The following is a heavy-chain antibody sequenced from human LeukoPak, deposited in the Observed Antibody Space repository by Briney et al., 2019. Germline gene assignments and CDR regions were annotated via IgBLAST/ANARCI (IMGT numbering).Heavy chain of an antibody. Sequence: QPGGSLRLSCAASGFTFSSYGMHWVRQAPGEWLEWVAVIWYDGSNKYYADSVKGRFTVSRDNSKNTLYLQMNSLRAEDTAVYYCARAGDLKYFDYWGQGTLVTVSS. CDR2: IWYDGSNK. D-gene: IGHD1-1*01. J-gene: IGHJ4*02. CDR1: GFTFSSYG. V-gene: IGHV3-33*01. CDR3: ARAGDLKYFDY.